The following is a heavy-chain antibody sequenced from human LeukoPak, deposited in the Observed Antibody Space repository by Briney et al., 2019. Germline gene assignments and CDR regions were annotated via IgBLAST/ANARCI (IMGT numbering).Heavy chain of an antibody. CDR3: ARKAARTSGYDY. Sequence: PWGSLRLSCAVSGFTFNNYGMSWVRQAPGMGLEWVSAIADGGETTYYADSVKGRFTISRDYSKNTLHLQMNSVRAEDTAVYYCARKAARTSGYDYWGQGILVTVSS. J-gene: IGHJ4*02. CDR1: GFTFNNYG. D-gene: IGHD3-22*01. V-gene: IGHV3-23*01. CDR2: IADGGETT.